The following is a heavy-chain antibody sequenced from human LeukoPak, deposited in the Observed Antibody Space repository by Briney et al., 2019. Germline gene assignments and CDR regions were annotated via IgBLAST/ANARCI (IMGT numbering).Heavy chain of an antibody. D-gene: IGHD2-15*01. CDR2: IWYDGGNK. Sequence: GGSLRLSCAASGFTFSSYGMHWVRQAPGKGLEWVAVIWYDGGNKYYADSVKGRFTISRDNSKNTLYLQVNSLRAEDTAVYYCARAEGAYCSGGSCYHKVDNWFDPWGQGTLVTVSS. CDR1: GFTFSSYG. V-gene: IGHV3-33*01. CDR3: ARAEGAYCSGGSCYHKVDNWFDP. J-gene: IGHJ5*02.